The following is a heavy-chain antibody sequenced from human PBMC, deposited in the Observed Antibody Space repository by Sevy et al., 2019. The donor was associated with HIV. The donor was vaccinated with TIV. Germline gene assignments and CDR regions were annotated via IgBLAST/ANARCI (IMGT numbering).Heavy chain of an antibody. J-gene: IGHJ4*02. Sequence: SETLSLTCTVSGGSISNSYWSRIRQPPGKGLEWIGYIYYSGSTNYNPSLKSRVTMSIDTSKNQFSLNLSSVTAADTAVYYCARGGGYYISGSLWGQGTLVTVSS. CDR1: GGSISNSY. D-gene: IGHD3-10*01. V-gene: IGHV4-59*01. CDR2: IYYSGST. CDR3: ARGGGYYISGSL.